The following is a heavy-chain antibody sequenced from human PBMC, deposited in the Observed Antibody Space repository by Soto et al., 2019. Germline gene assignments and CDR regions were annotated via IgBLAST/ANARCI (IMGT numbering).Heavy chain of an antibody. Sequence: QVQLQESGPGLVKPSEALSLTCTVSGGSISSYYWSWIRQPPGKGLEWIGYIYYSGSTNYNPSLKRRVTISVDTSKNQFSLKLSSVTAADTAVYYCASTLAAAGTGWFDPWGQGTLVTVSS. CDR3: ASTLAAAGTGWFDP. CDR2: IYYSGST. CDR1: GGSISSYY. V-gene: IGHV4-59*01. D-gene: IGHD6-13*01. J-gene: IGHJ5*02.